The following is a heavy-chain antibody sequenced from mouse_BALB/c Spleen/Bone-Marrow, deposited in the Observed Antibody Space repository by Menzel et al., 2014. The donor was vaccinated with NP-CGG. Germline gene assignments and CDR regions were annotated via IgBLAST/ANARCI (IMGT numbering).Heavy chain of an antibody. D-gene: IGHD1-1*02. V-gene: IGHV1-37*01. CDR3: GRYGYDAMDF. J-gene: IGHJ4*01. CDR2: IHPYNGDT. Sequence: EVKLQESGPELVKPGASVKLSCRASGFSFTDYFINWVKQSHGKSLEWIRRIHPYNGDTFYNQKFKVKATLTVGKSSNTARMELLSLTSEDSAVYYCGRYGYDAMDFWGQGTSVTVSS. CDR1: GFSFTDYF.